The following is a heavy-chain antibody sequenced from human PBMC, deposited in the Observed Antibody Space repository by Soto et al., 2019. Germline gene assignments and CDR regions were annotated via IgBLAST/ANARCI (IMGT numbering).Heavy chain of an antibody. CDR1: GFTFSSYA. Sequence: PGGSLRLSCAASGFTFSSYAMSWVRQAPGKGLEWVSAISGSGGSTYYADSVKGRFTISRDNSKNTLYLQMNSLRAEDTAVYYCAKDFSSTIFGVVIPFDYWGQGTLVTVSS. J-gene: IGHJ4*02. CDR3: AKDFSSTIFGVVIPFDY. CDR2: ISGSGGST. D-gene: IGHD3-3*01. V-gene: IGHV3-23*01.